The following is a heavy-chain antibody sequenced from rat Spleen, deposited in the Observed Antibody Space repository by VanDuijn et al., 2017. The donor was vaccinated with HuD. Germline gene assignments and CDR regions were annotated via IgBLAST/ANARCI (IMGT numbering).Heavy chain of an antibody. V-gene: IGHV3-1*01. CDR2: ISYSGST. Sequence: EVQLQESGPGLVKPSQSRSLTCSVTGYSITRNYWGWIRKFPGNKMGWMGYISYSGSTSYNPSLKSRISITSDTSKNQFFLQLNSVTTEDTATYYCARQQPSDYFDYWGQGVMVTVSS. CDR1: GYSITRNY. CDR3: ARQQPSDYFDY. J-gene: IGHJ2*01.